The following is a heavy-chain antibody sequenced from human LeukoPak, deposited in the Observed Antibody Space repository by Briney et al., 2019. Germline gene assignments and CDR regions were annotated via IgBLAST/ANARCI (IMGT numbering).Heavy chain of an antibody. CDR1: GFTFSSYA. V-gene: IGHV3-23*01. CDR2: ISGSGGST. D-gene: IGHD3-10*01. J-gene: IGHJ4*02. Sequence: GGSLRLSCAASGFTFSSYAMSWVRQAPGKVLEWVSAISGSGGSTYYADSVKGRFTISRDNSKNTLYLQMNSLRAEDTAVYYCAKGTTYYYGSGSSHFDYWGQGTLVTVSS. CDR3: AKGTTYYYGSGSSHFDY.